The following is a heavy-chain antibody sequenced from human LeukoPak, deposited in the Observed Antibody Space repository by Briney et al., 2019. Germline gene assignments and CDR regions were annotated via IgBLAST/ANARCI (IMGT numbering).Heavy chain of an antibody. CDR1: GFTFSNYG. CDR2: IWYDGSKK. CDR3: ARDSHSSSWYSEFDY. J-gene: IGHJ4*02. V-gene: IGHV3-33*01. Sequence: GRSLRLSCAASGFTFSNYGMHWVRQAPGKGLEWVAVIWYDGSKKYYADSVKGRFTISRDNSKNTLYLQMNSLRVEDTAVYYCARDSHSSSWYSEFDYWGQGTLVTVSS. D-gene: IGHD6-13*01.